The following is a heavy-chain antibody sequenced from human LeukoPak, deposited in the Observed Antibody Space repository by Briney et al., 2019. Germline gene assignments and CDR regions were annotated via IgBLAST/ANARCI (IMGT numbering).Heavy chain of an antibody. Sequence: GVSLRLSCAASGFSFSDYSMNWVRQAPGKGLEWVSSITISSSIQYYADSVKGRFTISRDNPKNSLFLQMNSLRAEDTAVYYCARDLPFRGADSWGQGTLVTVSS. D-gene: IGHD3-10*01. CDR3: ARDLPFRGADS. CDR2: ITISSSIQ. V-gene: IGHV3-21*01. J-gene: IGHJ4*02. CDR1: GFSFSDYS.